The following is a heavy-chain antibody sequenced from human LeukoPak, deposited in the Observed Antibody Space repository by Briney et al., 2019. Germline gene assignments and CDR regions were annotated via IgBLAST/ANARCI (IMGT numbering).Heavy chain of an antibody. J-gene: IGHJ4*02. CDR2: INTGNGNA. D-gene: IGHD7-27*01. CDR3: AREDWGSFDY. V-gene: IGHV1-3*04. Sequence: ASVKVSCKASGYTFTDYGMHWVRQAPGQGLEWMAWINTGNGNAKYSEKFQGRVTITADESTSTAYMELSSLRSEDTAVYYCAREDWGSFDYWGQGTLVTVSS. CDR1: GYTFTDYG.